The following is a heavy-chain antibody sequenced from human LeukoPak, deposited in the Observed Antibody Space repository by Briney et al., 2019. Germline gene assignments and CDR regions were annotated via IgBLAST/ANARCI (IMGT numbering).Heavy chain of an antibody. J-gene: IGHJ1*01. CDR3: AKDQRGGRLGELLPPKYFQH. CDR1: GFTFSSYA. V-gene: IGHV3-23*01. D-gene: IGHD3-10*01. Sequence: PGGSLRLSCAASGFTFSSYAMSWVGQAPGKGLEWVSAISGSGGSTYYADSVKGRFTISRDNSKNTLYLQMNSLRAEDTAVYYCAKDQRGGRLGELLPPKYFQHWGQGTLVTVSS. CDR2: ISGSGGST.